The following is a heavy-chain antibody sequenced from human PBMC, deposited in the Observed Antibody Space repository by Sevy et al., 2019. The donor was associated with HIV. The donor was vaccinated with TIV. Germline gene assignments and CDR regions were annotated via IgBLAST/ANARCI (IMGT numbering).Heavy chain of an antibody. V-gene: IGHV4-34*01. CDR1: GGSFSGYY. CDR3: ARGGYYGSGSYYAYNWFDP. J-gene: IGHJ5*02. Sequence: SKTLSLTCAVYGGSFSGYYWSWIRQPPGKGLEWIGEINHSGSTNYNPSLKSRVTISVDTSKNQFSLKLSSVTAADTAVYYCARGGYYGSGSYYAYNWFDPWGQGTLVTVSS. D-gene: IGHD3-10*01. CDR2: INHSGST.